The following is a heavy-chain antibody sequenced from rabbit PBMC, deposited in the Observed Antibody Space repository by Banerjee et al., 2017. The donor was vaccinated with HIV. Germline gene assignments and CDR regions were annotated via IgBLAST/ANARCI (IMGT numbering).Heavy chain of an antibody. D-gene: IGHD6-1*01. CDR1: GIDFSRYYY. Sequence: QQQLEESGGGLVKPGGTLTLTCKAPGIDFSRYYYMCWVRQAPGKGLESIACIYISTAITYYASWVNGRFTISKTSSTTVTLQMTSLTAADTATYFCARDAADYGNARDLWGQGTLVTVS. V-gene: IGHV1S43*01. J-gene: IGHJ6*01. CDR3: ARDAADYGNARDL. CDR2: IYISTAIT.